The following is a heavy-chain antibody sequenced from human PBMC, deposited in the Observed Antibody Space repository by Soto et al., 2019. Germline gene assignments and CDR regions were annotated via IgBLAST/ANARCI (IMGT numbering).Heavy chain of an antibody. CDR1: GGSISRGGYY. V-gene: IGHV4-31*03. J-gene: IGHJ5*02. CDR3: ARSVAP. CDR2: IFYSGTT. Sequence: QVQLQESGPGLVKPSQTLSLTCTVSGGSISRGGYYWSWIRQHPGKGLEWIGYIFYSGTTYYNPSLPRRVTISVDTSKNQFSRKLSSVPAADTAVYYCARSVAPWGKGTLVTVSS.